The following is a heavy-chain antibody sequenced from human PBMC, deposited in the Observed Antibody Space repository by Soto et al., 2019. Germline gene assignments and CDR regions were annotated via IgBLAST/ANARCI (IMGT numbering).Heavy chain of an antibody. D-gene: IGHD6-13*01. J-gene: IGHJ5*02. CDR3: ARIAAAGTEGNWFDP. CDR2: IYYSGST. CDR1: GGSISSGGYY. Sequence: SETLSLTCTVSGGSISSGGYYWSWIRQHPGKGLEWIGYIYYSGSTYYNPSLKSRVTISVDTSKNQFSLKLSSVTAADTALYYCARIAAAGTEGNWFDPWGQGTLVTVSS. V-gene: IGHV4-31*03.